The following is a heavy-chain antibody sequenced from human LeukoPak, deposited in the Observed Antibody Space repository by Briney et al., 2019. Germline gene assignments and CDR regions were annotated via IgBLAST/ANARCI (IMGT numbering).Heavy chain of an antibody. CDR1: GFTFSNAW. J-gene: IGHJ4*02. Sequence: GGSLRLPRAASGFTFSNAWMSWVRQAPGKALEWCGRIRSKTDGGTTDYAAPVKGRFTISRDDSKTTLYLQMNSLKTEDTAVYYCTTGGKGDYWGQGTLVTVSS. CDR3: TTGGKGDY. CDR2: IRSKTDGGTT. V-gene: IGHV3-15*01.